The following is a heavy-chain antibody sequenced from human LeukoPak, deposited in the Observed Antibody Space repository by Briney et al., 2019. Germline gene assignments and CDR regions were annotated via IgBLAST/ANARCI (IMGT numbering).Heavy chain of an antibody. CDR2: ISGNGDNT. D-gene: IGHD3-22*01. CDR1: GFTFSNYG. J-gene: IGHJ4*02. CDR3: AKTNGYYDY. V-gene: IGHV3-23*01. Sequence: RAGGSLRLSCAASGFTFSNYGMSWVRQAPGKGLESVSGISGNGDNTYYADSVKGRSSISRDNSKNTLYLQMDSLRAEDTAVYHCAKTNGYYDYWGRGTLVTVSS.